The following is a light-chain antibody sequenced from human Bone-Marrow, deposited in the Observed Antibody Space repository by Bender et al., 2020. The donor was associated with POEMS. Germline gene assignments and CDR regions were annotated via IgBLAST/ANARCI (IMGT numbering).Light chain of an antibody. CDR2: KDS. J-gene: IGLJ1*01. Sequence: SYVLTQPPSVSVAPGQTATITCGGNNIGSKSVHWYQQKPGQVPVLVIYKDSERPSGIPERFSGSSSGATVTLTISGVQAEDEADYYCQSVDSSGTYVFGTGTKVTVL. V-gene: IGLV3-25*03. CDR3: QSVDSSGTYV. CDR1: NIGSKS.